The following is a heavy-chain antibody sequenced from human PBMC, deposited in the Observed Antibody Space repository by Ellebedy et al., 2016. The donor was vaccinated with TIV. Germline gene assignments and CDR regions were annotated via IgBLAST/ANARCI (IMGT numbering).Heavy chain of an antibody. D-gene: IGHD3-22*01. V-gene: IGHV4-59*01. CDR1: GGSISSYY. CDR2: IYYSGST. CDR3: ARTPAYYYDSSGYYPYFDY. J-gene: IGHJ4*02. Sequence: SETLSLTCTVSGGSISSYYWSWIRQPPGKGLEWIGYIYYSGSTNYNPSLKSRVTISVDTSKNQFSLKLSSVTAADTAVNYCARTPAYYYDSSGYYPYFDYWGQGTLVTVSS.